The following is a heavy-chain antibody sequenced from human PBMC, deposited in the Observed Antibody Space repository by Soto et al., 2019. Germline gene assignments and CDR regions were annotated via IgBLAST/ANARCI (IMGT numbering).Heavy chain of an antibody. CDR2: ISYDGSQT. V-gene: IGHV3-30*18. J-gene: IGHJ4*02. Sequence: QVQLVESGGGVVQPGGSLRLSCAASGFTFSTYGMHWVRQAPGKGLEWVAVISYDGSQTYYADSVKGRFTISRDNSRDTVYLQMSSQRPEDTAVYYCANVEGGAHFDFELWGQGTLVTVSS. CDR1: GFTFSTYG. D-gene: IGHD3-16*01. CDR3: ANVEGGAHFDFEL.